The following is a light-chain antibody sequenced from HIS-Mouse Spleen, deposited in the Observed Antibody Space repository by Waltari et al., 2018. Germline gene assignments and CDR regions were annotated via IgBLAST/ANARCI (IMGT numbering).Light chain of an antibody. Sequence: SYELTQPPSVSVSPGPTARMTCSGDAMPKQYAYWYQQKPGRAPVLVIYKDSERPSGIPERFSGSSSGTTVTLTISGVQAEDEADYYCQSADSSGTYHVVFGGGTKLTVL. V-gene: IGLV3-25*03. CDR3: QSADSSGTYHVV. J-gene: IGLJ2*01. CDR1: AMPKQY. CDR2: KDS.